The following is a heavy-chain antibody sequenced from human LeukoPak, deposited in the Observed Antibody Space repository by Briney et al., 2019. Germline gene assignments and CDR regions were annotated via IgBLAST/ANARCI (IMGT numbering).Heavy chain of an antibody. J-gene: IGHJ4*02. CDR1: GFTFTGYY. D-gene: IGHD3-22*01. V-gene: IGHV3-11*01. CDR3: ARGTGSGYYSRSYYFDY. CDR2: ISHTATVT. Sequence: GGSLRLSCAASGFTFTGYYMSWIRQAPGKGLEWVSYISHTATVTYYADSVRGRFTISRDNAKNSLYLQMNSLRAEDTAVYYCARGTGSGYYSRSYYFDYWGQGTLVTVSS.